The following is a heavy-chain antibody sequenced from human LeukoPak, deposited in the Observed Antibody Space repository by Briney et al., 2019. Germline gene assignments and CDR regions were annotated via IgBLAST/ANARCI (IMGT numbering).Heavy chain of an antibody. D-gene: IGHD3-10*01. V-gene: IGHV4-59*08. CDR1: GDSISTYY. CDR2: IYHSGST. CDR3: AKHYMGSYDNRGLDY. J-gene: IGHJ4*02. Sequence: SETLSLTCTVSGDSISTYYWSWIRQSPGKGLEWIGYIYHSGSTKYNPSLKSRVTMSVDTSKNQFSLKLSSVTAADTAVYYCAKHYMGSYDNRGLDYWGQGTLVTVSS.